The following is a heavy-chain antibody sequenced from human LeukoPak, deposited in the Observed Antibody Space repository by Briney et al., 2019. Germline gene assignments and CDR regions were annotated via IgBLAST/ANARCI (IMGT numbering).Heavy chain of an antibody. CDR1: GFTFSAYS. Sequence: GGSLRLSCAASGFTFSAYSMNWVRQAPGKGLEWLSRIYSGSDTIYYTDSVGGRFTISRDNAKSSLYLQMNSLRDEDTAVYYCARAAAAAFEIWGHGTMVTVSS. V-gene: IGHV3-48*02. J-gene: IGHJ3*02. CDR3: ARAAAAAFEI. CDR2: IYSGSDTI. D-gene: IGHD6-13*01.